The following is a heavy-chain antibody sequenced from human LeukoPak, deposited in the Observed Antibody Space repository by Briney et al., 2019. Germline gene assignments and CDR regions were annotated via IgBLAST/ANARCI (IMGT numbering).Heavy chain of an antibody. J-gene: IGHJ5*02. V-gene: IGHV5-51*01. CDR1: GYSFTTSW. CDR3: GRLACSSTACYVDL. Sequence: GESLKISCXASGYSFTTSWIGWVRQMPGKGLEWIGIVYPGDSDTRYTRSFEGLVTVSADKSLNTAYLQWRSLKASDTSMYYCGRLACSSTACYVDLWGQGTQVTVSS. D-gene: IGHD2-2*01. CDR2: VYPGDSDT.